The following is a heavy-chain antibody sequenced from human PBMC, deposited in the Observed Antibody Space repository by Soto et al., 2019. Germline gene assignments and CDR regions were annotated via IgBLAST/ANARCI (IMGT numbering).Heavy chain of an antibody. CDR1: GDSYSISTYS. CDR2: IYQSGVT. CDR3: AGMPYTSGLRFDP. V-gene: IGHV4-30-2*01. Sequence: SETLSLTCNMSGDSYSISTYSWSWIRQPPGKALQWIGFIYQSGVTSYNPSLASRVSISLDRSNNQCSLKLKSVTAADTAVYFCAGMPYTSGLRFDPWGPGTLVTVSS. D-gene: IGHD6-19*01. J-gene: IGHJ5*02.